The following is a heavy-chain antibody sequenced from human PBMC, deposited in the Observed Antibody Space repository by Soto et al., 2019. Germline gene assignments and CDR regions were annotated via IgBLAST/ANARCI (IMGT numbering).Heavy chain of an antibody. J-gene: IGHJ6*02. CDR3: ARNLKEWYDLDYYGMDV. Sequence: SETLSLTCTVSGGSISSYYWSWIRQPPGKGLEWIGYIYYSGSTNYNPSLKSRVTISVDTSKNQFSLKLSSVTAADTAVYYCARNLKEWYDLDYYGMDVWGQGTTVTVSS. CDR1: GGSISSYY. CDR2: IYYSGST. D-gene: IGHD3-3*01. V-gene: IGHV4-59*01.